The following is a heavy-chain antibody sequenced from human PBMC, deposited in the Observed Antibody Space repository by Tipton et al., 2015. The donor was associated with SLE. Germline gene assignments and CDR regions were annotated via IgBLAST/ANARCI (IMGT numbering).Heavy chain of an antibody. J-gene: IGHJ3*02. CDR1: GGSISSGSYY. CDR2: IYTSGST. D-gene: IGHD6-13*01. V-gene: IGHV4-61*02. CDR3: ASRVAAAARRAFDI. Sequence: TLSLTCTVSGGSISSGSYYWSWIRQPAGKGLEWIGRIYTSGSTNYNPSLKSRVTISVDTSKNQFSLKLSSVTAADTAVYYCASRVAAAARRAFDIWGQGTMVTVSS.